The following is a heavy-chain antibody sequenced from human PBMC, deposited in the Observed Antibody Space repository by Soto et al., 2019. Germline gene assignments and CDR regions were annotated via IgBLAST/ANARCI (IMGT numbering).Heavy chain of an antibody. Sequence: SETLSLTCAVSGGSISSSDWWSWVRQPPGKGLEWIGEIYHSGSTNYNPSLKSRVTISVDKSKNQFSLKLSSVTAADTAVYYCASVRGGYYYAMDVWGQGTTVTSP. CDR1: GGSISSSDW. J-gene: IGHJ6*02. D-gene: IGHD3-10*02. CDR3: ASVRGGYYYAMDV. V-gene: IGHV4-4*02. CDR2: IYHSGST.